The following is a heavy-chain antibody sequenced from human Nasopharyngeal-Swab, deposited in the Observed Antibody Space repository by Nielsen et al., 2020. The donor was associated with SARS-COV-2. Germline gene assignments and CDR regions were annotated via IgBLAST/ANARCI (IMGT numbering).Heavy chain of an antibody. Sequence: SETLSLTCVVSGASISSRNNYWGWIRQSPGKGLEWIGTNFSSGSTYNPSLKSRVTMSVDTSKNQFSLKLTSVTAADTAVDYCAGDEAGDYLGLPFDHWGRGTLVTVSS. CDR2: NFSSGST. CDR1: GASISSRNNY. J-gene: IGHJ4*02. CDR3: AGDEAGDYLGLPFDH. V-gene: IGHV4-39*07. D-gene: IGHD4-17*01.